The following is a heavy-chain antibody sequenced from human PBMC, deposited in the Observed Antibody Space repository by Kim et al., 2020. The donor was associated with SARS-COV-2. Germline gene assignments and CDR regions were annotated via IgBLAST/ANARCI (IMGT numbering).Heavy chain of an antibody. CDR1: GGSISSYY. V-gene: IGHV4-59*08. D-gene: IGHD4-17*01. CDR3: ARPRHDYGSTLALDI. J-gene: IGHJ3*02. CDR2: IYYSGST. Sequence: SETLSLTCTVSGGSISSYYWSWIRQPPGKGLEWIGYIYYSGSTNYNPSLKSRVTISVDTSKNQFSLKLSSVTAADTAVYYCARPRHDYGSTLALDIWGQGTMVTVSS.